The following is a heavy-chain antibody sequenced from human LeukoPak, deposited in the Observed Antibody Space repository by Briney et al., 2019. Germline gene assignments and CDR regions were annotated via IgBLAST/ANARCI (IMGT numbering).Heavy chain of an antibody. V-gene: IGHV1-2*02. J-gene: IGHJ4*02. CDR1: GYTFTGYY. Sequence: GASVKVSCKASGYTFTGYYMHWVRQAPGQGLEWMGWINPNSGGTNYAQKFQGRVTMTRDMSISTAYMELSRLRSDDTAVYYCARDLPGYCSSTSCYSPTPGDYWGQGTLVTVSS. CDR3: ARDLPGYCSSTSCYSPTPGDY. D-gene: IGHD2-2*02. CDR2: INPNSGGT.